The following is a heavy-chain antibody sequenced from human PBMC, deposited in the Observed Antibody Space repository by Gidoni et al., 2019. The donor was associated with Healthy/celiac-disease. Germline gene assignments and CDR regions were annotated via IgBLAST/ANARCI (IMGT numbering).Heavy chain of an antibody. V-gene: IGHV4-39*07. CDR3: ARDGGELDTAMVD. CDR1: GGSIISSSYY. Sequence: QLQLQESGPGLVKPSETLSLTCTVSGGSIISSSYYWGWIRQPPGTGLEWIGTTYYSGSTYYHPSLKSRVTISVDTSKNQFSLKLGSVTAADTAVYYCARDGGELDTAMVDWGQGTLVTVSS. CDR2: TYYSGST. D-gene: IGHD5-18*01. J-gene: IGHJ4*02.